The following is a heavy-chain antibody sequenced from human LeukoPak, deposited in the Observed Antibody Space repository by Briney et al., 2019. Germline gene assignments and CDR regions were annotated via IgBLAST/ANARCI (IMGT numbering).Heavy chain of an antibody. CDR2: IYSGGST. CDR1: GFTVSSNY. CDR3: ARLSYYYASGSYSSVDV. Sequence: PGGSLRLSCAASGFTVSSNYMSWVRQAPGKGLEWGSVIYSGGSTYYADSVKGRFNISRDNSKNTLYLQMNTLRAEDTAVYYCARLSYYYASGSYSSVDVWGQGTTVTVSS. D-gene: IGHD3-10*01. V-gene: IGHV3-53*01. J-gene: IGHJ6*02.